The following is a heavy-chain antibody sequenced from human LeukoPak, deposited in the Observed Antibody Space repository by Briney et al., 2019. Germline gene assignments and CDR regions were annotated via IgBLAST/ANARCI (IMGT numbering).Heavy chain of an antibody. CDR2: FDPEDGET. D-gene: IGHD6-19*01. CDR1: GYTLTELS. CDR3: ARVGAVRGWNKHYGVDV. V-gene: IGHV1-24*01. Sequence: ASVKVSCKVSGYTLTELSMHWVRQAPGKGLEWMGGFDPEDGETIYAQKFQGRVTMTEDTSTDTAYMELSSLRSEDTAVYYCARVGAVRGWNKHYGVDVWGQGTAVAVSS. J-gene: IGHJ6*02.